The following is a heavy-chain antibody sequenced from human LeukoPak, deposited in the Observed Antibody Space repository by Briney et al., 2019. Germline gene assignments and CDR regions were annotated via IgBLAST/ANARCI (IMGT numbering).Heavy chain of an antibody. CDR2: IYYSGST. CDR3: ARGVATPAWFDP. CDR1: GGSISRGGYY. Sequence: SETLSLTCTVSGGSISRGGYYWSWIRQHPGKGLEWIGYIYYSGSTYYNPSLKSRVTISVDTSKNQFSLKLSSVTAADTAVYYCARGVATPAWFDPWGQGTLVTVSS. J-gene: IGHJ5*02. V-gene: IGHV4-31*03. D-gene: IGHD2-15*01.